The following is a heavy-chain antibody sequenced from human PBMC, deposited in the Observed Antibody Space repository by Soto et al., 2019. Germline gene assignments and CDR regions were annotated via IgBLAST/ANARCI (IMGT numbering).Heavy chain of an antibody. CDR2: ISYDGSNK. CDR3: AKDGLRLGELSLLSYYYYYGMDV. CDR1: GFTFSSYA. Sequence: GGSLRLSCAASGFTFSSYAMNWVRQAPGKGLEWVAVISYDGSNKYYADSVKGRFTISRDNSKNTLYLQMNSLRAEDTAVYYCAKDGLRLGELSLLSYYYYYGMDVWGQGTTVTVSS. D-gene: IGHD3-16*02. V-gene: IGHV3-30*18. J-gene: IGHJ6*02.